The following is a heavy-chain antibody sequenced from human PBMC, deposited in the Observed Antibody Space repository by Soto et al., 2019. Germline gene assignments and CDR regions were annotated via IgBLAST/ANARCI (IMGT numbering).Heavy chain of an antibody. V-gene: IGHV3-21*02. J-gene: IGHJ6*03. CDR3: ARDFGWYFRSGYMDV. D-gene: IGHD3-3*01. Sequence: EVQLVESGGGLVKPGGSLRLSCAASGFDFSSYSMNWVRQATGKGLEWVSSINEDSSYIYYAHSLRGRFTIPRDNDKESLYLQMNSLRAEDTAVYYCARDFGWYFRSGYMDVWGDGATVTVSS. CDR2: INEDSSYI. CDR1: GFDFSSYS.